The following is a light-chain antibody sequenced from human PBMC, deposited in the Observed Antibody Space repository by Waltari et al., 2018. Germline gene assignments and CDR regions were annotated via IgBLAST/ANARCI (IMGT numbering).Light chain of an antibody. V-gene: IGKV3-11*01. CDR2: AAS. CDR1: QSVSSY. Sequence: DIVLTQSPATLSLSPGERATLACRASQSVSSYLAWDQQIGGQAPRVLIYAASDRATGVPARFSGSGSGTDFTLTISSLGPEDFAGYYCQQRSTWPLTLGGGTKVEIK. J-gene: IGKJ4*01. CDR3: QQRSTWPLT.